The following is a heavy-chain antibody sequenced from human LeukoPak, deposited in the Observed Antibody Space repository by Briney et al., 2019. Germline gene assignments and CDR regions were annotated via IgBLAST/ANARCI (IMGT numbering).Heavy chain of an antibody. CDR3: ARDGALVVAATHLYGMDV. V-gene: IGHV1-2*02. D-gene: IGHD2-15*01. CDR1: GYTFTGYY. Sequence: GASVKVSCKASGYTFTGYYMHWVRQAPGQGLEWMGWINPNSGGTNYAQKFQGRATMTRDTSISTAYMELSRLRSDDTAVYYCARDGALVVAATHLYGMDVWGQGTTVTVSS. J-gene: IGHJ6*02. CDR2: INPNSGGT.